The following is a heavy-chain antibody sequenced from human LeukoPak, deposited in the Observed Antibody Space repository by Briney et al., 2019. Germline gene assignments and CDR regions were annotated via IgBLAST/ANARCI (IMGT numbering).Heavy chain of an antibody. D-gene: IGHD1-1*01. CDR2: INHSGST. J-gene: IGHJ6*02. V-gene: IGHV4-34*01. Sequence: SETLSLTCAVYGGSFSGYYWSWIRQPPGKGLEWIGEINHSGSTNYNPSLKSRVTISVDTSKNQFSLKLSSVTAADMAVYYCATGTPLDVWGQGTTVTVSS. CDR1: GGSFSGYY. CDR3: ATGTPLDV.